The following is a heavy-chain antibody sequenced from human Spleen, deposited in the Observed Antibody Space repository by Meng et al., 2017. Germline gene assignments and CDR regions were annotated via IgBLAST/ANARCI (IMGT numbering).Heavy chain of an antibody. V-gene: IGHV1-69*13. J-gene: IGHJ6*02. CDR1: GGTFSSYA. CDR2: IIPIFGTA. CDR3: ARDREGTYYDFWSGTGPYYYGMDV. D-gene: IGHD3-3*01. Sequence: SVKVSCKASGGTFSSYAISWVRQAPGQGLEWMGGIIPIFGTANYAQKFQGRVTITADESTSTAYMELSSLRSEDTAVYYCARDREGTYYDFWSGTGPYYYGMDVWGQGTTVTVSS.